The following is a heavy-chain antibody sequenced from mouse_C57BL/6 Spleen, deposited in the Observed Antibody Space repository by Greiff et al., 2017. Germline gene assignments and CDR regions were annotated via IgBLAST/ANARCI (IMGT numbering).Heavy chain of an antibody. CDR2: IYPRSGNA. Sequence: QVQLQQSGAELARPGASVQLSCKASGYTFTSSGISWVKQRTGQGLEWIGEIYPRSGNAYYNEKFKGKATLSADKSSSTAYMVLRSLTSEDSAVYFCARRDGISYDYAIDYWGQSTSVPFSS. V-gene: IGHV1-81*01. CDR3: ARRDGISYDYAIDY. D-gene: IGHD1-1*01. J-gene: IGHJ4*01. CDR1: GYTFTSSG.